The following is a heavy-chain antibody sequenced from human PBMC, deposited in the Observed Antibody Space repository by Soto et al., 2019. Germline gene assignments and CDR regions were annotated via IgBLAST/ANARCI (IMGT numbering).Heavy chain of an antibody. D-gene: IGHD1-26*01. CDR1: GGSISSYY. V-gene: IGHV4-59*08. Sequence: ETLSLTCTVSGGSISSYYWSWIRQPPGKGLEWIGYIYYSGSTNYNPSLKSRVTISVDTSKNQFSLKLSSVTAADTAVYYCARHEDRETFDYWGQGTLVTVSS. J-gene: IGHJ4*02. CDR3: ARHEDRETFDY. CDR2: IYYSGST.